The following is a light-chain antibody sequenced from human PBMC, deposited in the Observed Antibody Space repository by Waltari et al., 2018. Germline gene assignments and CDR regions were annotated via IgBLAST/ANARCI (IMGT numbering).Light chain of an antibody. J-gene: IGKJ2*01. CDR3: QQYSSAPNT. Sequence: EIVLTQSPGTLSLSPGERATLSCRASQSVSSSYLAWYRQKPGQPPRLLIYGASSRATGIPDRFSSAGSGTDFTLTISRLEPEDFAMYYCQQYSSAPNTFGQGTKLEIK. V-gene: IGKV3-20*01. CDR1: QSVSSSY. CDR2: GAS.